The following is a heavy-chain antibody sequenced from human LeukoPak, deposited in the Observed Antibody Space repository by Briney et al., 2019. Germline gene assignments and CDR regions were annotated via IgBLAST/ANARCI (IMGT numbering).Heavy chain of an antibody. CDR3: ARGDFWSGYFFDY. CDR1: GGSISSYY. D-gene: IGHD3-3*01. V-gene: IGHV4-34*01. CDR2: INHSGST. Sequence: SETLSLTCTVSGGSISSYYWSWIRQPPGKGLEWIGEINHSGSTNYNPSLKSRVTISVDTSKNQFSLKLSSVTAADTAVYYCARGDFWSGYFFDYWGQGTLVTVSS. J-gene: IGHJ4*02.